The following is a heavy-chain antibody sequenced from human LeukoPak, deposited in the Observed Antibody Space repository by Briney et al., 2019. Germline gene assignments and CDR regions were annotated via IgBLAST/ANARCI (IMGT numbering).Heavy chain of an antibody. CDR1: GGSIIRTDSY. Sequence: SETLSLTCAVSGGSIIRTDSYWGWLRQSPGKGLEWIGSIYYSGSTHYNPSLKSRLTISVDTSKNEFSLGLRFVTIADTAVYYCARNRSDCSGGSCSFAGFDDWGQGTVVSVSS. CDR3: ARNRSDCSGGSCSFAGFDD. D-gene: IGHD2-15*01. V-gene: IGHV4-39*01. J-gene: IGHJ4*02. CDR2: IYYSGST.